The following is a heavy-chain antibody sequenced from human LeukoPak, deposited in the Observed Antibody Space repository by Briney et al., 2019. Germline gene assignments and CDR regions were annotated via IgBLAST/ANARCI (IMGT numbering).Heavy chain of an antibody. Sequence: SETLSLTCPVSVDSISSANYYWSWIRQPPGKGLQWIGYIYYSGSTYYNSSLKSRVTISVDTSKNQFSLKLSSVTAADTAVYYCARVPTQYYFDYWGQGTLVTVSS. CDR1: VDSISSANYY. V-gene: IGHV4-30-4*01. CDR3: ARVPTQYYFDY. D-gene: IGHD5-24*01. CDR2: IYYSGST. J-gene: IGHJ4*02.